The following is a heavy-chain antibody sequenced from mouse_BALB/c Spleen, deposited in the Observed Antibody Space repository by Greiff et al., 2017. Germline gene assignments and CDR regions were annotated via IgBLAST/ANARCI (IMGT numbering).Heavy chain of an antibody. J-gene: IGHJ3*01. CDR1: GFTFTDYY. CDR2: IRNKANGYTT. Sequence: VQLQQSGGGLVQPGGSLRLSCATSGFTFTDYYMSWVRQPPGKALEWLGFIRNKANGYTTEYSASVKGRFTISRDNSQSILYLQMNTLRAEDSATYYCARDGRTFAYWGQGTLVTVSA. V-gene: IGHV7-3*02. CDR3: ARDGRTFAY.